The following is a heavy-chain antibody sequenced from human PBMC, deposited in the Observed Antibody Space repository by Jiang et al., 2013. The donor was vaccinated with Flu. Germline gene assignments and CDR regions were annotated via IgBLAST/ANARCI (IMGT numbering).Heavy chain of an antibody. CDR2: IYYSGST. V-gene: IGHV4-39*01. J-gene: IGHJ3*02. Sequence: PGLVKPSETLSLTCTVSGGSISSSSYYWGWIRQPPGKGLEWIGSIYYSGSTDYNPSLKSRVTISIDTSKNQFSLKLTSVTAADTAVYYCARQTARTKDGFDIWGQGTMVTVSS. CDR1: GGSISSSSYY. CDR3: ARQTARTKDGFDI. D-gene: IGHD1-14*01.